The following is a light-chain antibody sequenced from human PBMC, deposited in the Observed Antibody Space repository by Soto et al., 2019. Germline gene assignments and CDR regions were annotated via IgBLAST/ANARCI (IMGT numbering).Light chain of an antibody. CDR2: KAS. V-gene: IGKV1-5*03. Sequence: DIQMTQSPSTLSASVGDRVTITCRASQSISNWLAWHQQKPGKAPKLLIYKASTLESGVPSRFSGSGSGTEFTLTISSLQTDDFATYYCQQYDSYSRTFGQGTKVEIK. J-gene: IGKJ1*01. CDR3: QQYDSYSRT. CDR1: QSISNW.